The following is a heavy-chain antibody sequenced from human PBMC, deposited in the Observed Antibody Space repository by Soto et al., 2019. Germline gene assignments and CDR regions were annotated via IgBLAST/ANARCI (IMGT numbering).Heavy chain of an antibody. D-gene: IGHD3-9*01. CDR3: ARSLSDILNGYLLGYYFVY. CDR1: GYTFTSYA. Sequence: ASVKVSCKASGYTFTSYAMHWVRQAPGQRLEWMGWINAGNGNTKYSQKFQGRVTITRDTSASTAYMELSSLRSEDTAVYYCARSLSDILNGYLLGYYFVYWGPGTLVTVYS. V-gene: IGHV1-3*01. J-gene: IGHJ4*02. CDR2: INAGNGNT.